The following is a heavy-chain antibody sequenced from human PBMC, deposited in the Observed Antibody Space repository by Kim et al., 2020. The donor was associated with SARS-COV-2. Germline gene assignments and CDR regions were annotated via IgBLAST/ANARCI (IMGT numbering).Heavy chain of an antibody. D-gene: IGHD2-15*01. CDR2: T. J-gene: IGHJ4*02. CDR3: ASALVVVSEVDY. Sequence: TNSSPSLKSRVTISIDTSNNQFSLKLRSVTAADTAIYFCASALVVVSEVDYWGPGTLVTVSS. V-gene: IGHV4-59*01.